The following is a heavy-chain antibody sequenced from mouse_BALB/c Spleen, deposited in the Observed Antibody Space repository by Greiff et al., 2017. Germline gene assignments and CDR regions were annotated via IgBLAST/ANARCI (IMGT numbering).Heavy chain of an antibody. V-gene: IGHV5-17*02. J-gene: IGHJ2*01. CDR2: ISSGSCTI. CDR1: GFTFSSFG. CDR3: ARCTTVVADFDY. D-gene: IGHD1-1*01. Sequence: EVMLVESGGGLVQPGGSRKLSCAASGFTFSSFGMHWVRQAPEKGLEWVAYISSGSCTIYYADTVKGRFTISRDNPKNTLFLQMTSLRSEDTAMYYCARCTTVVADFDYWGQGTTLTVSS.